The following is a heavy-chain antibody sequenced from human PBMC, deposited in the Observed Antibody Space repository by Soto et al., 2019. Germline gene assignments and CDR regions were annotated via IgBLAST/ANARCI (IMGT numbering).Heavy chain of an antibody. J-gene: IGHJ5*02. CDR2: INPVAIT. CDR3: ARVLRARAYIYDGSGYSRQNWFDP. CDR1: GGSFSDFS. Sequence: QVQLQQWGAGLLKPSDTLSLTCAVYGGSFSDFSWSWIRQSPGKGLEWIGEINPVAITTYNPSLKPRVTKSLDTANNQFSLTLQSVIAADTAVYYWARVLRARAYIYDGSGYSRQNWFDPWGQGTLVTFSS. V-gene: IGHV4-34*01. D-gene: IGHD3-22*01.